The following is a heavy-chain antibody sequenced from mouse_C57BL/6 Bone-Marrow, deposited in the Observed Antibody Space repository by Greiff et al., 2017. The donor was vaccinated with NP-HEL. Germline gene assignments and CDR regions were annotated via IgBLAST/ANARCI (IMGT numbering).Heavy chain of an antibody. J-gene: IGHJ2*01. Sequence: EVQLVESGGDLVKPGGSLKLSCAASGFTFSSYGMSWVRQTPDKRLEWVATISSGGSYTYYPDSVKGRFTISRDNAKNTLYLQMSSLRSEDTAMYYCARQTDYWGQGTTLTVSS. CDR2: ISSGGSYT. CDR3: ARQTDY. V-gene: IGHV5-6*01. CDR1: GFTFSSYG.